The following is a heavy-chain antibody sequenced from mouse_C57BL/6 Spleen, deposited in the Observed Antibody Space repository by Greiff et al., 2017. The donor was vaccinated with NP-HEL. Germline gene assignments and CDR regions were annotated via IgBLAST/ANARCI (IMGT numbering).Heavy chain of an antibody. D-gene: IGHD1-1*01. V-gene: IGHV1-50*01. CDR1: GYTFTSYW. J-gene: IGHJ2*01. Sequence: QVQLQQPGAELVKPGASVKLSCKASGYTFTSYWMQWVKQRPGQGLEWIGEIDPSDSYTNYNQKFKGKATLTVDTSSSTAYMQLSSLTSEDSAVYYCARDYDGSEKPYWGQGTTLTVSS. CDR3: ARDYDGSEKPY. CDR2: IDPSDSYT.